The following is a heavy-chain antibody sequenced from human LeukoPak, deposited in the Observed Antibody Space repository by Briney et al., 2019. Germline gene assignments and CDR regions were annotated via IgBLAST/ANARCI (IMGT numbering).Heavy chain of an antibody. J-gene: IGHJ3*02. V-gene: IGHV4-34*01. CDR1: GGSFSGYY. Sequence: SETLSLTCAVYGGSFSGYYWSWIRQPPGKGLEWIGEINHSGSTNYNPSLKSRVTISVDTSKNQFSLKLSSVTAADTAVYYCARDRFRRDGYNYGRDGAFDIWGQGTMVTVSS. CDR2: INHSGST. D-gene: IGHD5-24*01. CDR3: ARDRFRRDGYNYGRDGAFDI.